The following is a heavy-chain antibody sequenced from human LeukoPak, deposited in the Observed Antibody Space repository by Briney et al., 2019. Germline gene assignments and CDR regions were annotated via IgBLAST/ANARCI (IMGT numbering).Heavy chain of an antibody. J-gene: IGHJ4*02. V-gene: IGHV1-18*01. Sequence: ASVEVSCKASGYTFISYGISWVRQAPGQGLEWMGWISAYNGNTNYAQKLQGRVTMTTDTSTSTAYMELRSLRSDDTAVYYCAREMHYYDSSGPWRGYYFDYWGQGTLVTVSS. D-gene: IGHD3-22*01. CDR3: AREMHYYDSSGPWRGYYFDY. CDR2: ISAYNGNT. CDR1: GYTFISYG.